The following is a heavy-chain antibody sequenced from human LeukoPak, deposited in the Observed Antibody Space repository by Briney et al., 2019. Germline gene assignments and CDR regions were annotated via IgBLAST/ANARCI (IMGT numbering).Heavy chain of an antibody. CDR1: GYTFTSYW. Sequence: GESLKISCEGSGYTFTSYWIAWVRQMPGKGLEWMGIIYPGDSDTRYSPSFQGQVTISADKSISTAYLQWSSLTASDTAMYFCATSGYGPYYFDYWGQGTLVTVSS. D-gene: IGHD5-12*01. J-gene: IGHJ4*02. V-gene: IGHV5-51*01. CDR2: IYPGDSDT. CDR3: ATSGYGPYYFDY.